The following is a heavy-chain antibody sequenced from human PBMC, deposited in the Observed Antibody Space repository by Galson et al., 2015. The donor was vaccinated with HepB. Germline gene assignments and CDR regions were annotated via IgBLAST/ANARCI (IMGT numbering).Heavy chain of an antibody. J-gene: IGHJ4*02. D-gene: IGHD1-26*01. CDR2: ISSSSSYI. CDR3: ARDVRSVGAIGFDY. V-gene: IGHV3-21*01. Sequence: SLRLSCAASGFTFSSYSMNWVRQAPGKGLEWVSSISSSSSYIYYADSVKGRFTISRDNAKNSLYLQMNSLRAEDTAVYYCARDVRSVGAIGFDYWGQGTLVTVSS. CDR1: GFTFSSYS.